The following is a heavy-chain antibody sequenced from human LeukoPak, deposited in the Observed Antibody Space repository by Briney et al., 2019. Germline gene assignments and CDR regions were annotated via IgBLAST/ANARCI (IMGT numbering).Heavy chain of an antibody. D-gene: IGHD6-13*01. CDR2: ISSSSSYI. V-gene: IGHV3-21*01. J-gene: IGHJ6*02. CDR3: ARVGSSSWNHYYYYCMDV. CDR1: GFTFSSYS. Sequence: GGSLRLSCAASGFTFSSYSMNWVRQAPGKGLEWVSSISSSSSYIYYADSVKGRFTISRDNAKNSLYLQMNSLRAEDTAVYYCARVGSSSWNHYYYYCMDVWGQGTTVTVSS.